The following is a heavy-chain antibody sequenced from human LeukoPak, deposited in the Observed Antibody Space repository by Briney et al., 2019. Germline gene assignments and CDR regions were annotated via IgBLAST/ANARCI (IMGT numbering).Heavy chain of an antibody. Sequence: GGSLRLSCAASGFTFSSYAMRWVRQAPGKGVEGLSAISCSGGTTYYAVSVKGRFTISTDNSNNTLYLQMNSLRAEDTAVYYCAKDMASGTRIDYWGQGTLVTVSS. V-gene: IGHV3-23*01. D-gene: IGHD1-26*01. CDR3: AKDMASGTRIDY. J-gene: IGHJ4*02. CDR1: GFTFSSYA. CDR2: ISCSGGTT.